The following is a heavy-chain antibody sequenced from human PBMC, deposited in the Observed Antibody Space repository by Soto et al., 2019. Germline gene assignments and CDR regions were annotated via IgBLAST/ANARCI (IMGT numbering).Heavy chain of an antibody. V-gene: IGHV3-30-3*01. CDR3: ARDFDYYYGSGSYYCY. CDR1: GLTFSSYA. Sequence: QVQLMESGGGVVQPGRSLRLSCAASGLTFSSYAMHWVRQAPGKGLEWVAVISYDGSNKYYADSVKGRFTISRDNSKNTLYLQMNSLRAEDTAVYYCARDFDYYYGSGSYYCYWGQGTLVTVSS. CDR2: ISYDGSNK. D-gene: IGHD3-10*01. J-gene: IGHJ4*02.